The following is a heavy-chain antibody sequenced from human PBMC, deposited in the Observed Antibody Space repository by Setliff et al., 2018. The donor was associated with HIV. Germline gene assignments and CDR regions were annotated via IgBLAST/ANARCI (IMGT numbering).Heavy chain of an antibody. CDR1: GYTFTGYY. V-gene: IGHV1-2*02. D-gene: IGHD7-27*01. J-gene: IGHJ5*02. CDR3: AKTAMTGDPAIGWFDP. Sequence: ASVKVSCKASGYTFTGYYIHWVRQAPRQGLEWMGWINPHSGGTNYAQNFQGRVTMTRDTSIRTAYMELSRLRSDDTTVYYCAKTAMTGDPAIGWFDPWGQGTLVTVSS. CDR2: INPHSGGT.